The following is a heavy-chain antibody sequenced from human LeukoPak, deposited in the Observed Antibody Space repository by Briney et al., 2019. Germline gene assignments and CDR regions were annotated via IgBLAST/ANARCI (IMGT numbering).Heavy chain of an antibody. Sequence: GGSLRLSCAASGFTFSSYSMNWVRQAPGKGLEWVSSISSSSSYIYYAHSVKDRFTISRDNAKNSLYLQMNSLRAEDTSVYYCARAYGIYCSSNSCPIDYWGQGTLATVSS. CDR1: GFTFSSYS. D-gene: IGHD2-2*01. J-gene: IGHJ4*02. V-gene: IGHV3-21*01. CDR3: ARAYGIYCSSNSCPIDY. CDR2: ISSSSSYI.